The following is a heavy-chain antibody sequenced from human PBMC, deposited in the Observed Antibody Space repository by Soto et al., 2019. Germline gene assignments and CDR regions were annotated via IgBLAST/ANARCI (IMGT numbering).Heavy chain of an antibody. J-gene: IGHJ4*02. Sequence: ASVKVSCKASGYTFTSYAMHWVRQAPGQRLEWMGWINAGNGNTKYSQKFQGRVTITRDASASTAYMELSSLRSEDTAAYYCARDYLSRDFWSGYFFDYWGQGTLVTVSS. CDR3: ARDYLSRDFWSGYFFDY. D-gene: IGHD3-3*01. CDR2: INAGNGNT. CDR1: GYTFTSYA. V-gene: IGHV1-3*01.